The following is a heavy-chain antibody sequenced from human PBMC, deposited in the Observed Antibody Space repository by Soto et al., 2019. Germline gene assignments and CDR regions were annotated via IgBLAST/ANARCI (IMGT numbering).Heavy chain of an antibody. Sequence: PSETLSLTCTVSGASISSDNHYWGWIRQPPGKGLEWIGTIYYNGNIYYNPSLKSRITMSVDTSKNQFSLKLSSVTAADTAVYYCARSTYSSFTFDCWGQGTLVTVSS. CDR1: GASISSDNHY. D-gene: IGHD6-6*01. V-gene: IGHV4-39*01. J-gene: IGHJ4*02. CDR3: ARSTYSSFTFDC. CDR2: IYYNGNI.